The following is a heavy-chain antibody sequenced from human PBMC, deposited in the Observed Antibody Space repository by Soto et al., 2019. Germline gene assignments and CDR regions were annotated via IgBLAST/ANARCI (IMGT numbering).Heavy chain of an antibody. V-gene: IGHV4-31*03. CDR2: IYYSGRT. Sequence: QVQLQESGPGLVKPSQTLSLTCTVSGGSISSGGYYWSWIRQYPGKGLEWIGYIYYSGRTYYNPSLKSRLTISVDTSKNQCSLKLSSVTAADTAVYYCARALGEYSGYENFDDWGQGTLVTVSS. D-gene: IGHD5-12*01. CDR3: ARALGEYSGYENFDD. CDR1: GGSISSGGYY. J-gene: IGHJ4*02.